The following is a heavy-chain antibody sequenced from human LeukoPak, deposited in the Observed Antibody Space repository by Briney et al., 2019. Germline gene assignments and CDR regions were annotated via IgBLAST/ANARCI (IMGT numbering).Heavy chain of an antibody. CDR3: ARGFGAVTTLDY. V-gene: IGHV4-61*02. J-gene: IGHJ4*02. Sequence: PSETLSLTCTVSGGSISSGSYYWSWIRQPAGKGLEWIGRIYTSGSTNYNPSLKSRVTISVDTSKNQFSLKLSSVTAADTAVYYCARGFGAVTTLDYWGQGTLVTVSS. CDR1: GGSISSGSYY. CDR2: IYTSGST. D-gene: IGHD4-11*01.